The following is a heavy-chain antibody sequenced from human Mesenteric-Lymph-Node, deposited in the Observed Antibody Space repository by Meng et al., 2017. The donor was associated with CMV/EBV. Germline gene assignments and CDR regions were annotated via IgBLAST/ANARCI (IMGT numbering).Heavy chain of an antibody. Sequence: LSLTGAASGFTFSSYGMHWVRQAPGKGLEWVAFIRYDGSNKYYADSVKGRFTISRDNSKNTLYLQMNSLRAEDTAVYYCAKDRTAMAYFDYWGQGTLVTVSS. V-gene: IGHV3-30*02. J-gene: IGHJ4*02. CDR3: AKDRTAMAYFDY. CDR2: IRYDGSNK. D-gene: IGHD5-18*01. CDR1: GFTFSSYG.